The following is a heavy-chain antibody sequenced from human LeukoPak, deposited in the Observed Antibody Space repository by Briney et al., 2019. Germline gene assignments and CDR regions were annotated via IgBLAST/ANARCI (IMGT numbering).Heavy chain of an antibody. J-gene: IGHJ6*03. Sequence: PGGSLTLSCALSGFTFTDYSMNWVRQAPADGLEWVASISTVSTYTFYADSVKGRFSISIDNARNLLYLQMSSLGAEDTAVYYCARDGSGFYLYNYMDVWGKGTTVTVSS. CDR3: ARDGSGFYLYNYMDV. V-gene: IGHV3-21*06. CDR2: ISTVSTYT. D-gene: IGHD6-25*01. CDR1: GFTFTDYS.